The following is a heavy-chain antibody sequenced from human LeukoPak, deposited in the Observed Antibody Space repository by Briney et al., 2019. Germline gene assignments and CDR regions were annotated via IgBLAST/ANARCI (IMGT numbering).Heavy chain of an antibody. CDR1: GGSISSYY. Sequence: PSETLSLTCTVSGGSISSYYWSWIRQPPGKGLEWIGYIYYSGSTNYNPSLKSRVTISVDTSKNQFSLKLSSVTAADTAVYYCARATAMVTRSLPYYFDYWGQGTLVTVSS. CDR3: ARATAMVTRSLPYYFDY. CDR2: IYYSGST. D-gene: IGHD5-18*01. J-gene: IGHJ4*02. V-gene: IGHV4-59*01.